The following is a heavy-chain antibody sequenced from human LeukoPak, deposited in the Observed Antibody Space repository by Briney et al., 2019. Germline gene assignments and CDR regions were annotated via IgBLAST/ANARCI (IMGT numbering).Heavy chain of an antibody. V-gene: IGHV3-30*18. Sequence: GGSLRLSCAASGFTFGSYVHWVRQAPGKGLEWVAVISYDGSNKYYADSVKGRFTISRDISKNTLYLQMNSLRAEDTALYYCAKRYCSGGSCYSGLDFWGQGTLVTVSS. CDR1: GFTFGSY. D-gene: IGHD2-15*01. CDR3: AKRYCSGGSCYSGLDF. CDR2: ISYDGSNK. J-gene: IGHJ4*02.